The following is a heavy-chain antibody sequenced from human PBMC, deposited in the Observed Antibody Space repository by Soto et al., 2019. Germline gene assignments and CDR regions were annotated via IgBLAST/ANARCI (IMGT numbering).Heavy chain of an antibody. CDR3: ARDRDNCSGGSCYQNWFDP. V-gene: IGHV4-59*01. J-gene: IGHJ5*02. D-gene: IGHD2-15*01. CDR1: GGSISSYY. CDR2: IYYSGST. Sequence: PSETLSLTCTVSGGSISSYYWSWIRQPPGKGLEWIGYIYYSGSTNYNPSLKSRVTISVDTSKNQFSLKLSSVTAADTAVYYCARDRDNCSGGSCYQNWFDPWGQGTLVTVSS.